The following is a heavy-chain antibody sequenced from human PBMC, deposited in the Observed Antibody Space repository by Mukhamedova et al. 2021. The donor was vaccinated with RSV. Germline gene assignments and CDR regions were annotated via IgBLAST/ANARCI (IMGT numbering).Heavy chain of an antibody. D-gene: IGHD6-6*01. J-gene: IGHJ4*02. V-gene: IGHV3-48*03. Sequence: AEYMGGRFTISRDNAKNSLYLQMNSLRAEDTAVYYCTRDRDSSPFDYWGQGNLGTVS. CDR3: TRDRDSSPFDY.